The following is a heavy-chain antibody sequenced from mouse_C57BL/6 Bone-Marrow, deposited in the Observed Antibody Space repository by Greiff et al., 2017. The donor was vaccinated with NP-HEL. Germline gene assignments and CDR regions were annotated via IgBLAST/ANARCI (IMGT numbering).Heavy chain of an antibody. CDR2: ISSGSSTI. CDR1: GFTFSDYG. J-gene: IGHJ4*01. V-gene: IGHV5-17*01. D-gene: IGHD2-3*01. Sequence: EVQGVESGGGLVKPGGSLKLSCAASGFTFSDYGMHWVRQAPEKGLEWVAYISSGSSTIYYADTVKGRFTISRDNAKNTLFLQMTSLRSEDTAMYYCARRGWLLNFYYYAMDYWGQGTSVTVSS. CDR3: ARRGWLLNFYYYAMDY.